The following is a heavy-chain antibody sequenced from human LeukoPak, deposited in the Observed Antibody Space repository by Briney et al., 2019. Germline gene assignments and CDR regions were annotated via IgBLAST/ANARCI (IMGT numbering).Heavy chain of an antibody. CDR1: EFSVGSNY. CDR2: IYSGGST. V-gene: IGHV3-66*01. J-gene: IGHJ6*03. CDR3: ARVVRGRSSYYFYYYMDV. D-gene: IGHD1-26*01. Sequence: GGSLRLSCAASEFSVGSNYMTWVRQAPGEGLEWVSLIYSGGSTYYADSVKGRFTISRDNSKNTLYLQMNSLRGEDTALYYCARVVRGRSSYYFYYYMDVWGKGTTVTISS.